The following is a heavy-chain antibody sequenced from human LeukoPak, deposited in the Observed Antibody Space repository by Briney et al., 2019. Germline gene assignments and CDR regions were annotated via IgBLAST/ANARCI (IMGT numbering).Heavy chain of an antibody. J-gene: IGHJ4*02. D-gene: IGHD3-22*01. CDR3: ARDGSYYDSSGYYASFDY. CDR1: GFTFSSYS. Sequence: GGSLRLSCAASGFTFSSYSMNWVRQAPGKGLEWVSSISSSSSYIYYADSVKGRFTTSKDNAKNSLYLQMNSLRAEDTAVYYCARDGSYYDSSGYYASFDYWGQGTLVTVSS. CDR2: ISSSSSYI. V-gene: IGHV3-21*01.